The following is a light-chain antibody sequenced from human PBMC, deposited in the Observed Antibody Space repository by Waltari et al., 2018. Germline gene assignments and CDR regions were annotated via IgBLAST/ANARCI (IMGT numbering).Light chain of an antibody. Sequence: QLVVTQSPSASASPGASVKLTCTLSSGHSSNVIAWLQQHPERGPRYLMKVNSDGSHSRGADIPDRFSGSSSGAERYLTISNLQSEDEADYYCQTGGHGTWVFGGGTKLTVL. CDR3: QTGGHGTWV. CDR1: SGHSSNV. CDR2: VNSDGSH. V-gene: IGLV4-69*01. J-gene: IGLJ3*02.